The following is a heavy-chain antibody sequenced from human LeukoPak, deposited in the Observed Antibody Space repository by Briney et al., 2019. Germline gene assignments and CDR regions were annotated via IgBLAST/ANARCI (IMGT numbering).Heavy chain of an antibody. J-gene: IGHJ4*02. D-gene: IGHD4-17*01. CDR3: AHYGDYAD. Sequence: GGSLRLSCAASGFTFSSYAMHWVRQAPGKGLEWVAVISYDGSNKYYADSVKGRFTISRDNSKNTLYLQMNSLRAEDTAVYYCAHYGDYADWGQGTLVTVSS. V-gene: IGHV3-30-3*01. CDR1: GFTFSSYA. CDR2: ISYDGSNK.